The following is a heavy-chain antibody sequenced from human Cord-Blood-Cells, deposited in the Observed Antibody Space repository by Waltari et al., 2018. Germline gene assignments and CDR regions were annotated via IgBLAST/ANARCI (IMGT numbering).Heavy chain of an antibody. V-gene: IGHV3-7*01. CDR1: GFTFSSYL. J-gene: IGHJ6*02. CDR2: IKRDGSEK. CDR3: ARVYYYYGMDV. Sequence: EVQLVESGGGLVQPGGSLRLSCAASGFTFSSYLMSWVRQAPGKGLEWVANIKRDGSEKYYVDSVKGRFTISRDNAKNSLYLQMNSLRAEDTAVYYCARVYYYYGMDVWGQGTTVTVSS.